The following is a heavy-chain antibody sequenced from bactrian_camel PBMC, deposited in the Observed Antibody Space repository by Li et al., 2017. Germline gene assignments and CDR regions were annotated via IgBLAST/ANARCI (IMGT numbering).Heavy chain of an antibody. CDR1: GDTYMYNG. V-gene: IGHV3S6*01. CDR2: IYSSGTGT. D-gene: IGHD1*01. CDR3: ASDRSLGFCVEMMRGKIRRGSGY. J-gene: IGHJ6*01. Sequence: HVQLVESGGGTVQAGGSLRLSCVASGDTYMYNGVAWFRQGPGKDPEGVASIYSSGTGTYYPDSVKGRFTISQDNAKSTLYLQMDNLKPEDTAMYYCASDRSLGFCVEMMRGKIRRGSGYRGQGTQVTVS.